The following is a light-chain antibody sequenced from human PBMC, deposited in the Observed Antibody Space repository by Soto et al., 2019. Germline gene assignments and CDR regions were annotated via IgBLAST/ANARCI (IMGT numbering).Light chain of an antibody. J-gene: IGKJ4*01. CDR3: QQYNNWPPLT. CDR1: QSVSSN. V-gene: IGKV3-15*01. CDR2: GAS. Sequence: EIVMTQSPATLSVSPGERATLSCRASQSVSSNLAWYQQKPGQAPRLLIYGASTRATGIPARFRGSGSGTEFTFTISSLQSEDFAVYYCQQYNNWPPLTFGGGTKVEIK.